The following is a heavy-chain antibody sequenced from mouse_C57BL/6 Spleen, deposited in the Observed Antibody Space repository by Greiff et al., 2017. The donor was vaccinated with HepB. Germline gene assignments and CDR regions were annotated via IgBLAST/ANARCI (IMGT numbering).Heavy chain of an antibody. CDR3: AIYYGYDGFAY. CDR2: IHPSDSDT. V-gene: IGHV1-74*01. Sequence: VQLQQPGAELVKPGASVRVSCKASGSPFTGYWLHWVKQRPGQGLEWIGRIHPSDSDTNYNQKFKGKATLTVDKSSSTAYMQLSSLTSEDSAVYYCAIYYGYDGFAYWGQGTLVTVSA. CDR1: GSPFTGYW. J-gene: IGHJ3*01. D-gene: IGHD2-2*01.